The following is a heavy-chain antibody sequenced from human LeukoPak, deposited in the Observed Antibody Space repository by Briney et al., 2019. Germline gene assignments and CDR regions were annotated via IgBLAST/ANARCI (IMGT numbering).Heavy chain of an antibody. CDR3: AGLYEGSYYDFWSGSFMDV. V-gene: IGHV4-4*07. J-gene: IGHJ6*03. D-gene: IGHD3-3*01. Sequence: PSETLSLTCTVSGGSISSYCWSWIRQPAGKGLEWIGRIYTSGSTNYNPSLKSRVTMSVDTSKNQFSLKLSSVTAADTAVYYCAGLYEGSYYDFWSGSFMDVWGKGTTVTVSS. CDR1: GGSISSYC. CDR2: IYTSGST.